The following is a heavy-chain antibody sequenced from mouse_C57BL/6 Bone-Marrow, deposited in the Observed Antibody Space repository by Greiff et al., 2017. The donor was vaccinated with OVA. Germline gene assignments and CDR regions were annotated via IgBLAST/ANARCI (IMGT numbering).Heavy chain of an antibody. J-gene: IGHJ1*03. CDR3: ARSGSYYYGSTV. CDR1: GYTFTDYY. Sequence: QVQLQQSGAELVRPGASVKLSCKASGYTFTDYYINWVKQRPGQGLEWIARIYPGSGNTDYNEKFKGKATLTAEKSSSTAYMQISSLTSEDSAVYSCARSGSYYYGSTVWGTGTTVTVSS. D-gene: IGHD1-1*01. V-gene: IGHV1-76*01. CDR2: IYPGSGNT.